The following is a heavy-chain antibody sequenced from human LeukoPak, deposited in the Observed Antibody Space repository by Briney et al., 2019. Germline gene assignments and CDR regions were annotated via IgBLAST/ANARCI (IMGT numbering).Heavy chain of an antibody. V-gene: IGHV3-30-3*01. Sequence: PGGSLRLSCAASGFTFSSYAMHWVRQAPGKGLEWVAVISYDGSNKYYADSVKGRFTISRDNSMNTLYLQMNSLRAEDTAVYYCASFWRLGYWGQGTLVTVSS. J-gene: IGHJ4*02. CDR1: GFTFSSYA. CDR3: ASFWRLGY. CDR2: ISYDGSNK. D-gene: IGHD2-21*02.